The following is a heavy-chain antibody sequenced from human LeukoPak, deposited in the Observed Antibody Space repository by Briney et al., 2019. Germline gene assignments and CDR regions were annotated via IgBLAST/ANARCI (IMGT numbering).Heavy chain of an antibody. J-gene: IGHJ4*02. Sequence: SETLSLTCIVSGGSISSSSSYWDWIRQPPGKGLEWIGSIYYTGSTYYNPSLKSRVTISVDTSKNQFSLKLSSVTAADTAVYYCAADENSSGWYQVDYWGQGTLVTVSS. CDR3: AADENSSGWYQVDY. CDR2: IYYTGST. CDR1: GGSISSSSSY. D-gene: IGHD6-13*01. V-gene: IGHV4-39*07.